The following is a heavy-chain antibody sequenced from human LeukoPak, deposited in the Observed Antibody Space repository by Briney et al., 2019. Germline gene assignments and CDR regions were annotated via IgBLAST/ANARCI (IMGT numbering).Heavy chain of an antibody. V-gene: IGHV1-46*01. CDR3: AREAGQQLVHFDY. D-gene: IGHD6-13*01. Sequence: ASVKVSCKASGYTFTSYYMHWVRQAPGQGLEWMGIINPSGGSTSYAQKFQGRVTMTGDMSTSTVYMELSSLRSEDTAVYYCAREAGQQLVHFDYWGQGTLVTVSS. CDR1: GYTFTSYY. CDR2: INPSGGST. J-gene: IGHJ4*02.